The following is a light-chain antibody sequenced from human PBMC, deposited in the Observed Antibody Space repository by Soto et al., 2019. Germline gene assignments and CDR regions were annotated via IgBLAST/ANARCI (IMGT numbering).Light chain of an antibody. Sequence: DIQMTQSPSSLSASVGDRVSITCRASQSIATYPNWYQQKPGKGPMLLIYAASSLQSGVPSRFGGSGSGTDFTLTISSLQPEDFATYFCQQSYSTPLTFGGGTKVEIK. CDR1: QSIATY. CDR3: QQSYSTPLT. CDR2: AAS. J-gene: IGKJ4*01. V-gene: IGKV1-39*01.